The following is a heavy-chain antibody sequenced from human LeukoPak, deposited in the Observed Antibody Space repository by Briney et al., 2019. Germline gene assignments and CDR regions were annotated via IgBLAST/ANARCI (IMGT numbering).Heavy chain of an antibody. D-gene: IGHD3-22*01. Sequence: HPGGSLRLSCTASGFTFSSYSMTWVRQAPGKGLEWISYITSNSNTIYYADSVKGRFTISRDHAKNSLYLQMDSLGADDTAVYYCARDEYFYDSHAYYIDYWGQGTLVTVSS. CDR3: ARDEYFYDSHAYYIDY. V-gene: IGHV3-48*01. CDR1: GFTFSSYS. J-gene: IGHJ4*02. CDR2: ITSNSNTI.